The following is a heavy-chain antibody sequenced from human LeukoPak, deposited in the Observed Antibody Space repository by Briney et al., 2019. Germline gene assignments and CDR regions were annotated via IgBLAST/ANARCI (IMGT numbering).Heavy chain of an antibody. D-gene: IGHD4-17*01. J-gene: IGHJ4*02. Sequence: ASVKVSCKASGYTFTSYGISWVRQAPGQGLEXXXWISAYNGNTNYAQKLQGRVTMTTDTSTSTAYMELRSLRSDDTAVYYCARALYGDYVGVFDYWGQGTLVTVSS. CDR1: GYTFTSYG. V-gene: IGHV1-18*04. CDR3: ARALYGDYVGVFDY. CDR2: ISAYNGNT.